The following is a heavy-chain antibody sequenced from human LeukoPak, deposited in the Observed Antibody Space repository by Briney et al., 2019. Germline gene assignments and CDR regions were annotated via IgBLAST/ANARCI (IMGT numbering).Heavy chain of an antibody. D-gene: IGHD2-8*01. V-gene: IGHV5-10-1*01. J-gene: IGHJ5*02. CDR1: GYSFTSYW. CDR3: ARQKDIVLMVYAPSPTSGFDP. Sequence: GESLKISCKGSGYSFTSYWISWVRQMPGKGLEWMGRIDPSDSYTNYSPSFQGHVTISADKSISTAYLQWSSPKASDTAMYYCARQKDIVLMVYAPSPTSGFDPWGQGTLVTVSS. CDR2: IDPSDSYT.